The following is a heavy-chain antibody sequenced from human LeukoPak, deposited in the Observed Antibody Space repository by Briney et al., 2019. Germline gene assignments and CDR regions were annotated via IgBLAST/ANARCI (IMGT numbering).Heavy chain of an antibody. CDR2: INKDGSEK. Sequence: GGSLRLSCAASGFTFSSYSMNWVRQAPGKGLEWVAHINKDGSEKYYVDSVKGRFTISRDNAKNSLYLQMNSLRVEDTAVYYCARDKVTYWGRGTLVTVSS. CDR1: GFTFSSYS. CDR3: ARDKVTY. J-gene: IGHJ4*02. V-gene: IGHV3-7*01.